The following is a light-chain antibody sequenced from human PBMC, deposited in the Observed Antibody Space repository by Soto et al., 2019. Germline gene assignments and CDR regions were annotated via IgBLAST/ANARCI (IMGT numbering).Light chain of an antibody. CDR2: EVS. CDR3: SSYTSSSTLV. V-gene: IGLV2-14*01. Sequence: QSVLTQPASVSGSPGQSITISCTGTSSDVGGYKYVSWYQQHPGKAPKLMIYEVSNRPSGVSNRFSGSKSGNTASLTISGLQAEDEADYYCSSYTSSSTLVFGGVTKLTVL. J-gene: IGLJ3*02. CDR1: SSDVGGYKY.